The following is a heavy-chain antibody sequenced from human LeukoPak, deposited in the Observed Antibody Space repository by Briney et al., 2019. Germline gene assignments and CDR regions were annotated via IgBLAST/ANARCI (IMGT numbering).Heavy chain of an antibody. J-gene: IGHJ4*02. CDR2: IRSKGYGGTT. V-gene: IGHV3-49*04. CDR3: TSGVGCSSTSCSPGYIDY. D-gene: IGHD2-2*01. CDR1: GFTLGDYA. Sequence: PGGALILSCTASGFTLGDYAMTWVHQAPGKGLEWVGLIRSKGYGGTTAYAPSVNGRFTISRSDSKNIAYLQMNRLKTEEKAVYYCTSGVGCSSTSCSPGYIDYWRQGTLVTVSS.